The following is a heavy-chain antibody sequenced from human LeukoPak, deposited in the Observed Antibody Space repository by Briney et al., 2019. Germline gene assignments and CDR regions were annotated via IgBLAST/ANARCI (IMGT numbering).Heavy chain of an antibody. D-gene: IGHD6-19*01. CDR3: ARVYSSGWSY. V-gene: IGHV3-48*03. Sequence: GGSLRLSCAASGFIFSAYEMNSVRQAPGKGLEWVSYISSSGSTIYYTDSVKGQFTISRDNAKKSLYLQMNSLRAEDTAVYYCARVYSSGWSYWGQGTLVTVSS. CDR2: ISSSGSTI. CDR1: GFIFSAYE. J-gene: IGHJ4*02.